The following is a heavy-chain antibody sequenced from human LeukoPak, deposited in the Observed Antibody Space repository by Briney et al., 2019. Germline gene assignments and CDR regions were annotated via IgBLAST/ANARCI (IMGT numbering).Heavy chain of an antibody. J-gene: IGHJ6*02. CDR1: GFTFSSYG. CDR3: ARAASFSYGMDV. CDR2: IWYDGSNK. V-gene: IGHV3-33*01. D-gene: IGHD6-6*01. Sequence: QPGGSLRLSCAASGFTFSSYGMHWVRQAPGKGLEWVAVIWYDGSNKYYADSVKGRFTISRDNAKNSLYLQMNSLRAEDTAVYYCARAASFSYGMDVWGQGTTVTVSS.